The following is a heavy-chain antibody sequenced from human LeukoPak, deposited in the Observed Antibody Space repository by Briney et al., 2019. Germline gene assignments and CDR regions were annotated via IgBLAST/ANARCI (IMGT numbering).Heavy chain of an antibody. CDR2: ISAYNGNT. CDR1: GYTFTSYG. V-gene: IGHV1-18*04. Sequence: GSVKVSCKASGYTFTSYGISWVRQPPGQGLEWMGWISAYNGNTNYAQKLQGRVTMTTDTSTSTAYMELRSLRSDDTAVYYCAMDDLWFVELLSEVGGYWGQGTLVTVSS. J-gene: IGHJ4*02. CDR3: AMDDLWFVELLSEVGGY. D-gene: IGHD3-10*01.